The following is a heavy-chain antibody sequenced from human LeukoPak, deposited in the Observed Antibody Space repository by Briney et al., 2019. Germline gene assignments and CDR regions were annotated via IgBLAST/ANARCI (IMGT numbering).Heavy chain of an antibody. J-gene: IGHJ4*02. Sequence: PGGSLRLSCAASGFAFSSYAMSWVRQAPGKGLEWVSAISGSGGSTYYADSVKGRFTISRDNSKNTLYLQMNSPRAEDTAVYYCAEDLYYYDSRTYYWGQGTLVTVSS. D-gene: IGHD3-22*01. CDR3: AEDLYYYDSRTYY. V-gene: IGHV3-23*01. CDR1: GFAFSSYA. CDR2: ISGSGGST.